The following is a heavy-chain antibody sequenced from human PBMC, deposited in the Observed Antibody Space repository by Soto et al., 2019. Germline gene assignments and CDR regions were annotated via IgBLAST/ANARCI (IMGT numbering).Heavy chain of an antibody. CDR3: ARHQEIAARPIENWFDP. Sequence: GESLKISCKGSGYSFTSYWISWVRQMPGKGLEWMGRIDPSDSYTNYSPSFQGHVTISADKSFSTAYLQWSSLKASDTAMYYCARHQEIAARPIENWFDPWGQGTLVTVSS. CDR2: IDPSDSYT. CDR1: GYSFTSYW. V-gene: IGHV5-10-1*01. D-gene: IGHD6-6*01. J-gene: IGHJ5*02.